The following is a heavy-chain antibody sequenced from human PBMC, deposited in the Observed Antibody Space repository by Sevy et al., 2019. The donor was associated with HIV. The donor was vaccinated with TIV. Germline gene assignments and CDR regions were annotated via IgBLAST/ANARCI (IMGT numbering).Heavy chain of an antibody. Sequence: GGSLRVSCAASGFNFSPYAIHWVRQAPGKGLEWVAVISKDGNNKEYADSVKGRFTISRDNSKNTLYLQMNSLRAEDTAVYFCAKEGYYYDSHSADWLDPRGQGTLVTVSS. J-gene: IGHJ5*02. D-gene: IGHD3-22*01. CDR3: AKEGYYYDSHSADWLDP. CDR1: GFNFSPYA. V-gene: IGHV3-30*04. CDR2: ISKDGNNK.